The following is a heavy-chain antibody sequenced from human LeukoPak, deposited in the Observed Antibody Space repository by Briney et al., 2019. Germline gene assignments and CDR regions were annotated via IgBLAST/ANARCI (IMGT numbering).Heavy chain of an antibody. CDR2: ISSSSSYI. CDR3: ARDLVGATEGAFDI. D-gene: IGHD1-26*01. J-gene: IGHJ3*02. V-gene: IGHV3-21*01. Sequence: GGSLSLSCAVSGFTFSSYSMNWVRQAPGKGLEWVSSISSSSSYIYYADSVKGRFTISRDNAKNSLYLQMNSLRAEDTAVYYCARDLVGATEGAFDIWGQGTMVTVSS. CDR1: GFTFSSYS.